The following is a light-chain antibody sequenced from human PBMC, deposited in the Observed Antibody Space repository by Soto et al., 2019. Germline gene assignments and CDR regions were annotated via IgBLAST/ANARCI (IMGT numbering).Light chain of an antibody. J-gene: IGKJ1*01. CDR3: QQSYHTPWT. V-gene: IGKV1-39*01. Sequence: DIQMNQSPSSLSASVGDRVSITCRASQSISRYLNWYQQRPWKAPQLLIYAAASLQSWVPSRFSDSGSGTDFTITISRVQPEEFTSYYCQQSYHTPWTFGKGTKGEIK. CDR2: AAA. CDR1: QSISRY.